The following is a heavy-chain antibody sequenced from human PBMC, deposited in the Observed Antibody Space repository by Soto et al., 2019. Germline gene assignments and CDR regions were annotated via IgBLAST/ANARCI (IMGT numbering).Heavy chain of an antibody. Sequence: SVKVTCKASGGTFSSYAISWVRQAPGQGLEWMGGIIPCFGKANYAQTFQGRVTITTDESTSTAYMELRSLRAEDTAVYYCAKDAVLWFGELAYYFDYWGQGTLVTVSS. CDR3: AKDAVLWFGELAYYFDY. D-gene: IGHD3-10*01. CDR1: GGTFSSYA. J-gene: IGHJ4*02. CDR2: IIPCFGKA. V-gene: IGHV1-69*05.